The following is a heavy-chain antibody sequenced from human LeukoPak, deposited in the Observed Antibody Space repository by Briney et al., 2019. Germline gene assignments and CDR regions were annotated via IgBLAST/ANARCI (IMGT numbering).Heavy chain of an antibody. J-gene: IGHJ4*02. CDR1: GFTFSKYC. CDR3: ATKQWLAPPPDS. Sequence: PGGSLRLSCAASGFTFSKYCMLGVPQAPERGLESVSRINTEGTVTTYADSVKGRFTLSRDNADNTMSLQMNSVRDEDTAVYYCATKQWLAPPPDSWGQGTPVTVSS. CDR2: INTEGTVT. D-gene: IGHD6-19*01. V-gene: IGHV3-74*01.